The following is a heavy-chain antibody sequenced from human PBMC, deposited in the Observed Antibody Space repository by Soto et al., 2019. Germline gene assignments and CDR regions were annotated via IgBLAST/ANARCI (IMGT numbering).Heavy chain of an antibody. CDR1: GLTISGKKY. J-gene: IGHJ3*01. CDR2: LYDVDGS. D-gene: IGHD1-1*01. V-gene: IGHV3-53*01. CDR3: ATWHEREHAFDV. Sequence: DVQLVESGGGLIQPGESLRLSCAAFGLTISGKKYVAWVRQAPGKGLEWVSALYDVDGSFYADSVTGRLTTPSDSSKTTVYLQMNDLRPDDTAVYYCATWHEREHAFDVWGQGTTVTISS.